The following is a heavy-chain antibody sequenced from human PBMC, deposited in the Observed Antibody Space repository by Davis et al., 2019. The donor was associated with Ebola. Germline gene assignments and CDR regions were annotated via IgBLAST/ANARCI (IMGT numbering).Heavy chain of an antibody. CDR3: ARDGPNYDVDY. D-gene: IGHD3-22*01. Sequence: ASVKVSCKASGYTFTSYYMHWVRQAPGQGLEWMGWIGTNSGKTKYAQKLQGRITMTTDTSTGTAKMELRSLRSDDTAVYYCARDGPNYDVDYWGQGTLVTVSA. CDR1: GYTFTSYY. V-gene: IGHV1-18*04. CDR2: IGTNSGKT. J-gene: IGHJ4*02.